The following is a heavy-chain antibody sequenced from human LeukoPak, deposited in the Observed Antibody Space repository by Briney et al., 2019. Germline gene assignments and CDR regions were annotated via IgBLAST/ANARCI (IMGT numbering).Heavy chain of an antibody. D-gene: IGHD5-12*01. CDR2: ISSSSYI. J-gene: IGHJ4*02. CDR3: ARGGYSGYDLRY. CDR1: GFTFSSYS. Sequence: PGGSLRLSCAASGFTFSSYSMNWVRQAPGKGLEWVSSISSSSYIYYADSVKGRFTTSRDNAKNSLYLQMNSLRAEDTAVYYCARGGYSGYDLRYWGQGTLVTVSS. V-gene: IGHV3-21*01.